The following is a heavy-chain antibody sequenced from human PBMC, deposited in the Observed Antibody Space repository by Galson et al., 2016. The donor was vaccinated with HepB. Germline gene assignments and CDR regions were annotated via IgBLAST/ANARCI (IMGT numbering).Heavy chain of an antibody. V-gene: IGHV3-11*01. CDR1: GFTLSDHF. J-gene: IGHJ4*02. CDR2: IGYRGSPI. CDR3: ATQWAH. Sequence: SLRLSCAASGFTLSDHFMSWLRQAPGKGLEWISYIGYRGSPIYYADSVKGRFTISRDNAKNSLYLEMNSLRADDTGVYYCATQWAHWGRGTLVTVSS. D-gene: IGHD2-8*01.